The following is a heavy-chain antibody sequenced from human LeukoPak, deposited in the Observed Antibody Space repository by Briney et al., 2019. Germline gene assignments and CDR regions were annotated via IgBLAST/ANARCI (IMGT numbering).Heavy chain of an antibody. CDR3: ARDFFPIADSTWYEIGY. D-gene: IGHD2-21*01. V-gene: IGHV3-30-3*01. CDR2: ISYDGSNK. Sequence: PGGSLRLSCAASGFTFSSYAMHWVRQAPGKGLEWVAVISYDGSNKYYADPVKGRFTISRDNSNNTLYLQMHSLRIEDTAVYYCARDFFPIADSTWYEIGYWGQGTLVTVSS. CDR1: GFTFSSYA. J-gene: IGHJ4*02.